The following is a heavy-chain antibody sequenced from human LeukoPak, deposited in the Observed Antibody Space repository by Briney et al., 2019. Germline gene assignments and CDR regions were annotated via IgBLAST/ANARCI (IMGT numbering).Heavy chain of an antibody. D-gene: IGHD6-6*01. CDR1: GGSISSSSYY. J-gene: IGHJ4*02. V-gene: IGHV4-39*07. CDR2: IYYSGST. CDR3: GVGQLVPLFDY. Sequence: SETLSLTCTVSGGSISSSSYYWGWIRQPPGEGLEWIASIYYSGSTYYNPSLKSRVTISVDTSKSQLSLKLSSVTAADTAVYYCGVGQLVPLFDYWGQGTLVTVSS.